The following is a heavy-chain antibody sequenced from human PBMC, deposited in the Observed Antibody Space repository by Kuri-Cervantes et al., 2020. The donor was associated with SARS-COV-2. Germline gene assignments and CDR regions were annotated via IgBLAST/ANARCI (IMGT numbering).Heavy chain of an antibody. Sequence: GESLKISCAVSGFTFTSHAMHWVRQAPGKGLEWVALISYDGSNKFYADSVKGRFTISRDNAKNSLYLQMNSLRAEDMALYYCAKGLRRLVYDAFDIWGQGTMVTVSS. CDR1: GFTFTSHA. CDR2: ISYDGSNK. J-gene: IGHJ3*02. CDR3: AKGLRRLVYDAFDI. V-gene: IGHV3-30*18. D-gene: IGHD6-19*01.